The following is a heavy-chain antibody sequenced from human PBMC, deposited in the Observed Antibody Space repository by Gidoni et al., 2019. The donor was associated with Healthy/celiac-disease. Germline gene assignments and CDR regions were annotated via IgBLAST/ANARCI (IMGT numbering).Heavy chain of an antibody. D-gene: IGHD3-3*01. CDR1: GGSISSYY. Sequence: QVQLQESGPGLGKPSETLSLTCTVSGGSISSYYWSWIRQPPGKGLEWIVYIYYSGSTNYNPSLKSRVTISVDTSKNQFSLKLSSVTAADTAGYYCARHSLDFSGLGGYYYGMDVWGQGTTVTVSS. J-gene: IGHJ6*02. CDR3: ARHSLDFSGLGGYYYGMDV. V-gene: IGHV4-59*08. CDR2: IYYSGST.